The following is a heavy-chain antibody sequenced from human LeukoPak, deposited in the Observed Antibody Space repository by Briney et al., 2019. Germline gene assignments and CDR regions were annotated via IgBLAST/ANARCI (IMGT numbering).Heavy chain of an antibody. V-gene: IGHV1-24*01. D-gene: IGHD6-13*01. Sequence: ASVKVSCKVSGYTLTELSMHWVRQAPGKGIEWMGGFDPEDGETIYAQKFQGRVTMTEDTSTDTAYMELSSLRSEDTAVYYCATAVSSPGLDWFDPWGQGTLVTVSS. J-gene: IGHJ5*02. CDR3: ATAVSSPGLDWFDP. CDR1: GYTLTELS. CDR2: FDPEDGET.